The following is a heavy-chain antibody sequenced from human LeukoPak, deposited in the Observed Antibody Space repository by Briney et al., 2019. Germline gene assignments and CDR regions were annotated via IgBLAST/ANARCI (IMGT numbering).Heavy chain of an antibody. D-gene: IGHD3-22*01. CDR2: IYSGGST. CDR3: AKDLYYDSSGYYSGPYYYMDV. CDR1: GFTVSSNY. V-gene: IGHV3-53*01. J-gene: IGHJ6*03. Sequence: PGGSLRLSCAASGFTVSSNYMSWVRQAPGKGLEWVSVIYSGGSTYYADSVKGRFTISRDNSKNTLYLQMNSLRAEDTAVYYCAKDLYYDSSGYYSGPYYYMDVWGKGTTVTVSS.